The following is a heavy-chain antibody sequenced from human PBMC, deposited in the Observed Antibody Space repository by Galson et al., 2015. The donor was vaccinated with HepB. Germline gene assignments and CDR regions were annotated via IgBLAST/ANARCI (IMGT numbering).Heavy chain of an antibody. CDR3: SASDYVPDY. CDR2: INPSGGST. CDR1: GYTFTSYY. J-gene: IGHJ4*02. Sequence: SVKVSCKASGYTFTSYYMHWVRQAPGQGLEWMGIINPSGGSTSYAQKFQGRVTMTRDTSTSTVYTELSSLRSEDTAVYYCSASDYVPDYWGQGTLVTVTS. D-gene: IGHD4-17*01. V-gene: IGHV1-46*03.